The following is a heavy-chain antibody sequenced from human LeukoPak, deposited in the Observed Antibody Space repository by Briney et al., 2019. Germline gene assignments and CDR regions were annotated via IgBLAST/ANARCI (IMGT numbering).Heavy chain of an antibody. J-gene: IGHJ6*02. CDR1: GFTFDDYA. CDR3: TKDGGGGGSYLGYYYGMDV. CDR2: ISWDGGST. Sequence: PGGSLRLSRAASGFTFDDYAMHWVRQAPGKGLEWVSLISWDGGSTYYADSVKGRFTISRDNSKNSLYLQMNSLRAEDTALYYCTKDGGGGGSYLGYYYGMDVWGQGTTVTVSS. D-gene: IGHD1-26*01. V-gene: IGHV3-43D*03.